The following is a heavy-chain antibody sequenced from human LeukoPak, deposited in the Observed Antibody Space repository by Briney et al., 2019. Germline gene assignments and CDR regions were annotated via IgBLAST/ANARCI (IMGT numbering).Heavy chain of an antibody. D-gene: IGHD1-26*01. CDR1: GFTLGTYW. Sequence: GGSLRLSLQAPGFTLGTYWMSWFGKAQGKGLDWAPAISGSGGSTYYADSVKGRFTISRDNSKNTMYLQMNNLREEDTAVYYCTRDPILGAPDYFDYWGQGTLVTVSS. CDR2: ISGSGGST. CDR3: TRDPILGAPDYFDY. V-gene: IGHV3-23*01. J-gene: IGHJ4*02.